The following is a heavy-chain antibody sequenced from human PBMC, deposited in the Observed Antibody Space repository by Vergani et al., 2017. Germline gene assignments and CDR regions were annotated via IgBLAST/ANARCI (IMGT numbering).Heavy chain of an antibody. D-gene: IGHD6-13*01. CDR3: ARSGSSWYGAGYFDY. CDR2: INPNSGGK. CDR1: GYTFTGYY. Sequence: QVQLVQSGAEVKKPGASVKVSCKASGYTFTGYYMHWVRQAPGQGLEWMGWINPNSGGKNYAQKVQGRVTMTRETSISTAYMELSRLRSGDTAVYYCARSGSSWYGAGYFDYWGQGTLVTVSS. J-gene: IGHJ4*02. V-gene: IGHV1-2*02.